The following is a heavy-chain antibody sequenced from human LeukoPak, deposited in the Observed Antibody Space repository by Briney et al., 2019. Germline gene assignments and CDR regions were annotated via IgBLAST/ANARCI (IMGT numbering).Heavy chain of an antibody. J-gene: IGHJ5*02. D-gene: IGHD6-13*01. CDR3: ARRVAAAGTFDP. Sequence: PSETLSLTCTVSGGSISSGDYYWSWIRQPPGKGLEWIGSIYYSGSTYYNPSLKSRVTISVDTSKNQFSLKLSSVTAADTAVYYCARRVAAAGTFDPWGRGTLVTVSS. V-gene: IGHV4-39*01. CDR2: IYYSGST. CDR1: GGSISSGDYY.